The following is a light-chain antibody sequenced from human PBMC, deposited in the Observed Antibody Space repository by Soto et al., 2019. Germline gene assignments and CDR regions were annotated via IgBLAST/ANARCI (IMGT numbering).Light chain of an antibody. V-gene: IGKV3-15*01. CDR1: QTVGSS. CDR2: GAS. CDR3: QQYDHWPPWT. J-gene: IGKJ1*01. Sequence: EIVMAQSPATLSVSPGERATLSCRASQTVGSSLAWYQYRPGQAPRLLIYGASTRATGIPARFSGSGSGTEFTLTISSLQSEDSAVYSCQQYDHWPPWTFGQGTKVDIK.